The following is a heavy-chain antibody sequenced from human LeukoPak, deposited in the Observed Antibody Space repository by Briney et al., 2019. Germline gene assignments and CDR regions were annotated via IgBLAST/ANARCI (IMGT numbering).Heavy chain of an antibody. CDR1: GFTFSSYN. CDR3: VRDSDTYGDHTTRRFDS. CDR2: ISDRSNYI. D-gene: IGHD4-17*01. V-gene: IGHV3-21*01. J-gene: IGHJ4*02. Sequence: PGGSLRLSCVASGFTFSSYNMNWVRQAPGKGLERVSCISDRSNYIYYADSVKGRFIISRDNAKNSLYLELNSLRAEDTAVYHCVRDSDTYGDHTTRRFDSWGQGTLVTVSS.